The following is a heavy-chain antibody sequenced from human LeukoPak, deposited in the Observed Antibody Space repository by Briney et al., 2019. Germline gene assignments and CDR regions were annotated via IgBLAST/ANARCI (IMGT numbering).Heavy chain of an antibody. J-gene: IGHJ6*02. CDR1: GFTFSSYA. D-gene: IGHD4-17*01. Sequence: PGGSLRLSCAASGFTFSSYAMHWVRQAPGKGLEWVAVISYDGSNKYYADSVKGRFTISRDNSKNTQYLQMNSLRAEDTAVYYCARIIDYGDYYYYYGMDVWGQGTTVTVSS. CDR3: ARIIDYGDYYYYYGMDV. V-gene: IGHV3-30-3*01. CDR2: ISYDGSNK.